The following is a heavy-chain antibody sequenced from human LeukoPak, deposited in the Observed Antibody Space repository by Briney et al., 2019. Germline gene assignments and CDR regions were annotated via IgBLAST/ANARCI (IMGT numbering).Heavy chain of an antibody. CDR3: ARLEGTGYRGGWFDP. Sequence: ASVKVSCKASGYTFTGYYMHWVRQAPGQGLEWMGWITPNSGGTNYAQKFQGRVTMTTDTSISTASLELRSLTSDDTAVYYCARLEGTGYRGGWFDPWGQGSLVTVSS. D-gene: IGHD3-9*01. J-gene: IGHJ5*02. CDR1: GYTFTGYY. V-gene: IGHV1-2*02. CDR2: ITPNSGGT.